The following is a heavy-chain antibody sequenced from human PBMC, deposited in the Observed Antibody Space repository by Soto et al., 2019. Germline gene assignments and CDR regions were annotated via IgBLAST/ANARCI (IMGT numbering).Heavy chain of an antibody. CDR2: IYYSGST. CDR1: GGSISSGGYY. J-gene: IGHJ6*02. CDR3: ARESTAGYSGYDLSGMDV. D-gene: IGHD5-12*01. Sequence: SETLSLTCTVSGGSISSGGYYWSWIRQHPGKGLEWIGYIYYSGSTYYNPSLKSRVTISVDTSKNQFSLKLSSVTAADTAVYYCARESTAGYSGYDLSGMDVWGQGTTVT. V-gene: IGHV4-31*03.